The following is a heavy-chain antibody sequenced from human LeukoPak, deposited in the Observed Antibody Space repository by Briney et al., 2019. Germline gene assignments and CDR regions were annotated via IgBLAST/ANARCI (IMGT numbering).Heavy chain of an antibody. V-gene: IGHV4-59*01. CDR2: IYYSGST. CDR3: ARLGRYSSSYHRWFDP. CDR1: GGSISSYY. D-gene: IGHD6-13*01. J-gene: IGHJ5*02. Sequence: PSGTLSLTCTVSGGSISSYYWSWIRQPPGKGLEWIGYIYYSGSTNYNPSLKSRVTISVDTSKNQFSLKLSSVTAADTAVYYCARLGRYSSSYHRWFDPWGQGTLVTVSS.